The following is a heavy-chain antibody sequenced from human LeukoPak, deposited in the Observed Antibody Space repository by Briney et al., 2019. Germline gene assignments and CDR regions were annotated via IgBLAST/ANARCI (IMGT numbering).Heavy chain of an antibody. CDR3: ARLQYCSGTSCYWFDP. Sequence: SETLSLTCDVSGGSISSGLYSWSWIRQPLGKGLEWIGYIYHTGSTYHNPSLKSRVTISVDTSKNQFSLRLSSVTAADTAVYYCARLQYCSGTSCYWFDPWGQGTLVTVSS. V-gene: IGHV4-30-2*01. J-gene: IGHJ5*02. CDR1: GGSISSGLYS. D-gene: IGHD2-2*01. CDR2: IYHTGST.